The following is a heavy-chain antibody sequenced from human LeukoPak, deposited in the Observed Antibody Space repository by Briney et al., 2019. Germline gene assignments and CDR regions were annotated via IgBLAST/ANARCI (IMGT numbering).Heavy chain of an antibody. J-gene: IGHJ4*02. D-gene: IGHD4-11*01. CDR1: GFTFTSYA. CDR3: AKGLTTFDY. CDR2: ISAAGLST. V-gene: IGHV3-23*01. Sequence: PGGSLRLSCAASGFTFTSYAMSWVRQAPGKGLEWVSAISAAGLSTHYSDSVKGRFTISRDNSKNTLFLQMNSLRAEDTAVYYCAKGLTTFDYWGQGTLVTVSS.